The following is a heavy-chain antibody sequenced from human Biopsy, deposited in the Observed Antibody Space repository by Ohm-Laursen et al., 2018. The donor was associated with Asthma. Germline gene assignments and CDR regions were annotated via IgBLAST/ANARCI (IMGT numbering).Heavy chain of an antibody. J-gene: IGHJ4*02. CDR2: IHHSGTS. D-gene: IGHD3-22*01. CDR1: GDSITSGGCC. Sequence: SQTLSLTCTVSGDSITSGGCCWNWIRQRPGKGLEWIGYIHHSGTSYFNPSLKSRVSFSRDTSKNQFSLRLSSVTVADTAMYYCARIPRRSGSYFVDYWGQGTLVTVSS. CDR3: ARIPRRSGSYFVDY. V-gene: IGHV4-31*03.